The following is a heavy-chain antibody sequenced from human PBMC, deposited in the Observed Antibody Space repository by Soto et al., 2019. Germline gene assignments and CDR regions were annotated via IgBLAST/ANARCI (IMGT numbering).Heavy chain of an antibody. Sequence: QVQLVQSGAEVKKPGSSVKVSCKASGGTFSSYAISWVRQAPGQGLEWMGGIIPIFGTANYAQKFQGRVTITADETTSTAYMELSSLRSEDTAVYYCARERLHYYDSSGYNDYWGQGTLVTVSS. J-gene: IGHJ4*02. CDR3: ARERLHYYDSSGYNDY. V-gene: IGHV1-69*01. D-gene: IGHD3-22*01. CDR2: IIPIFGTA. CDR1: GGTFSSYA.